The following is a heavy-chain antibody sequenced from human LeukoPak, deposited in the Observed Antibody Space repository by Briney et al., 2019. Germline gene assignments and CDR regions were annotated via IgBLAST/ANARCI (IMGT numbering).Heavy chain of an antibody. CDR2: ISTSGGTT. V-gene: IGHV3-23*01. CDR3: AIMHRYYDGSGYWVQ. D-gene: IGHD3-22*01. CDR1: GFTFSSYA. Sequence: GSLRLSCAASGFTFSSYAMSWVRQAPGKGLEWVSGISTSGGTTTYTDSVKGRFTISRDNPRNRLYMQMNSLRAEDTAVYYCAIMHRYYDGSGYWVQWGQGTLVTVSS. J-gene: IGHJ4*02.